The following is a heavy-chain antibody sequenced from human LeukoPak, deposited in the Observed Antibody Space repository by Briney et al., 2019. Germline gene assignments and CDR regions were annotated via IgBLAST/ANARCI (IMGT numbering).Heavy chain of an antibody. V-gene: IGHV3-74*01. J-gene: IGHJ4*02. CDR3: ASGKSFNSGWYRVDF. D-gene: IGHD6-19*01. CDR1: GFTFSGYW. CDR2: IDSDGSCT. Sequence: GGSLRLSCAASGFTFSGYWMHWLRHAPGKGLLWVSRIDSDGSCTGYADFVKGRFTISRDNAKNTLYLQVNSRTAEDTAVYYCASGKSFNSGWYRVDFWGQGTLVTVSS.